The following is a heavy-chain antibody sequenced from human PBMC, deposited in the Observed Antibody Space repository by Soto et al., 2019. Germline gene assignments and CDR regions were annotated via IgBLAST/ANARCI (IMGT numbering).Heavy chain of an antibody. CDR1: GGTFSSYA. CDR2: IIPIFGTA. J-gene: IGHJ6*02. CDR3: AIMITFGGVIVKPSYYYGMDV. Sequence: SVKVSCKASGGTFSSYAISWVRHAPGQGLEWMGGIIPIFGTANYAHKFQGRVTITADESTSTAYMELSSLRSEDTAVYYCAIMITFGGVIVKPSYYYGMDVWGQGTTVTVSS. D-gene: IGHD3-16*02. V-gene: IGHV1-69*13.